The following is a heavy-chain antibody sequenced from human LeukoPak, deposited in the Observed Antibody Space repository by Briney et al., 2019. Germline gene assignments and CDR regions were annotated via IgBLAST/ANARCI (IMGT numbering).Heavy chain of an antibody. CDR3: AKVSGTSWQLDY. CDR2: LSGSGDNT. V-gene: IGHV3-23*01. D-gene: IGHD2-2*01. CDR1: GFNFNNYW. Sequence: GGSLRLSCAASGFNFNNYWMSWLRQAPGKGLEWVSALSGSGDNTYHADSVKGRFTLSRDSSKNTLYLQMNSLRAEDTAVYYCAKVSGTSWQLDYWGQGTLVTVSS. J-gene: IGHJ4*02.